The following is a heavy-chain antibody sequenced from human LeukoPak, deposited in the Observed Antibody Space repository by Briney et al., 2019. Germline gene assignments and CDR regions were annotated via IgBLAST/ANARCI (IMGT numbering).Heavy chain of an antibody. CDR2: IDSDGNT. CDR3: ARGLHDLWRGHMGY. J-gene: IGHJ4*02. Sequence: PGGSLRLSXAASGFTVNNNYMTWVRQAPGKGLDRVSVIDSDGNTYYADSVMGRFSISRDNSKNMVFLQMNSLRAEDTAVYYCARGLHDLWRGHMGYRGQGTLVTVSS. D-gene: IGHD3-3*01. V-gene: IGHV3-53*01. CDR1: GFTVNNNY.